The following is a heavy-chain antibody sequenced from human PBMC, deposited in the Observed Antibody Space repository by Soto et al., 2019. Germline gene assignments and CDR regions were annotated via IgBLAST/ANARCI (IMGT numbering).Heavy chain of an antibody. V-gene: IGHV3-23*01. CDR1: GFTFSIHS. Sequence: LXLSCAASGFTFSIHSMSWVRQAPGEGLKWVSDISGSGAITKYADSVKGRFTVSRDNSKNTLNLQMNSLRAEDTAVYFCAKEPPGTDNYFEYWGQGTLVTVSS. CDR3: AKEPPGTDNYFEY. CDR2: ISGSGAIT. J-gene: IGHJ4*02. D-gene: IGHD1-1*01.